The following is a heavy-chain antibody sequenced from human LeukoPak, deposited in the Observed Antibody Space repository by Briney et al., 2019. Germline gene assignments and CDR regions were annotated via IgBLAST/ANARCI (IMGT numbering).Heavy chain of an antibody. Sequence: GGSLRLSCVASGFTFSSYSMNWVRQAPGKGLEWVSSISSSSYIYYADSVKGRFTISRDNAKNSLYLQMNSLRAEDTAVYYCAVTSYGGAFDYWGQGTLVTVSS. CDR3: AVTSYGGAFDY. CDR2: ISSSSYI. J-gene: IGHJ4*02. CDR1: GFTFSSYS. V-gene: IGHV3-21*01. D-gene: IGHD2-2*01.